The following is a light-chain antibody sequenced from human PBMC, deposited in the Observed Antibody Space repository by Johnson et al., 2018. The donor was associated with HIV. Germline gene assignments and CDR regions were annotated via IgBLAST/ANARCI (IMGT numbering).Light chain of an antibody. CDR2: ENN. J-gene: IGLJ1*01. V-gene: IGLV1-51*02. CDR1: SSNIGSNN. CDR3: GTWDSSLSAGV. Sequence: QSVLTQPPSVSADPGHRVTISCSGSSSNIGSNNVSWYQQLPGTAPKLLIYENNKRPSGIPDRFSGSKSGTSATLGITGLQTGDEADYYCGTWDSSLSAGVFGTGTTVIVL.